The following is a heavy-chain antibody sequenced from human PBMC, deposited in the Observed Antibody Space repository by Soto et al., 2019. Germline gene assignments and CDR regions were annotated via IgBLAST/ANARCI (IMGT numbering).Heavy chain of an antibody. D-gene: IGHD3-22*01. CDR1: GGSISSYY. V-gene: IGHV4-59*01. J-gene: IGHJ6*02. Sequence: QVQLQESGPGLVKPSETLSLTCTVSGGSISSYYWSWIRQPPGKGLEWIGYIYYSGSTNYNPSLKSRVTIAVDTSKSEFSLKLSSVTAADTAVYYCAREYYYDSSGPEPYYYYGMDVWGQGTTVTVSS. CDR2: IYYSGST. CDR3: AREYYYDSSGPEPYYYYGMDV.